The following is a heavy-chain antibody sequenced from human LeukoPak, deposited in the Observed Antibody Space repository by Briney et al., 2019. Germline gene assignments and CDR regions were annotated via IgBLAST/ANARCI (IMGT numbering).Heavy chain of an antibody. CDR1: GGSISSSSYC. Sequence: SETLSLTCTVSGGSISSSSYCCGWIRQPPGKGLEGIGSIYYSGSTYYNPSLKSRVTISVDTSKNQFSLKLSSVTAADTAVYYCATYYYGSGGLYWGQGTLVTVSS. CDR3: ATYYYGSGGLY. J-gene: IGHJ4*02. CDR2: IYYSGST. D-gene: IGHD3-10*01. V-gene: IGHV4-39*01.